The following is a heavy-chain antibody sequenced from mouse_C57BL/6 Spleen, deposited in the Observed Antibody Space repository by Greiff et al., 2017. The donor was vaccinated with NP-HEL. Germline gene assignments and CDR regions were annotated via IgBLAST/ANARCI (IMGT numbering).Heavy chain of an antibody. CDR1: GFTFSCYA. V-gene: IGHV5-4*01. J-gene: IGHJ3*01. CDR3: ARDAGYFAY. CDR2: ISDGGSYT. D-gene: IGHD2-2*01. Sequence: EVQGVESGGGLVKPGGSLKLSCAASGFTFSCYAMSWVRQTPEKRLEWVATISDGGSYTYYPDNVKGRFTISRDNAKNNLYLQMSHLKSEDTAMYYCARDAGYFAYWGQGTLVTVSA.